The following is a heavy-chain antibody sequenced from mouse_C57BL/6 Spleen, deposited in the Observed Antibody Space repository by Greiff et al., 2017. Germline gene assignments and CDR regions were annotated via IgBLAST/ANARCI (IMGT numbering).Heavy chain of an antibody. CDR3: AKSIYYDYDVVAY. J-gene: IGHJ3*01. CDR2: IYPGDGDT. Sequence: QVQLQQSGPELVKPGASVKISCKASGYAFSSSWMHWVKQRPGKGLEWIGRIYPGDGDTNYNGKFKGKATLTADKSSSTAYMQLSSLTSEDSAVYFCAKSIYYDYDVVAYWGQGTLVTVSA. V-gene: IGHV1-82*01. D-gene: IGHD2-4*01. CDR1: GYAFSSSW.